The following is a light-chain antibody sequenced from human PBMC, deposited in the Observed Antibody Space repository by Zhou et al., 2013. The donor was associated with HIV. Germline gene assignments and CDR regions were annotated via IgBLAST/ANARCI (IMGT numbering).Light chain of an antibody. Sequence: DIQMTQSPSSLSASVGDRVTITCRASQSISNYLNWYQQKPGKAPKVLIYAASNLETGVPSRFSGSGSGTDFTLTISSLQPEDFATYYCQQANSFPITFGQGTRLEIK. V-gene: IGKV1-39*01. J-gene: IGKJ5*01. CDR3: QQANSFPIT. CDR2: AAS. CDR1: QSISNY.